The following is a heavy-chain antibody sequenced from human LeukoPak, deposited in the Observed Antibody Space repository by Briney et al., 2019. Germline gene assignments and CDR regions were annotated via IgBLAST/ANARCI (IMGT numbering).Heavy chain of an antibody. J-gene: IGHJ5*02. CDR3: AHRTMTTITGTTFDP. D-gene: IGHD1-1*01. CDR2: IYWDDDK. Sequence: CGPTLVKPTQTLTLTCSLSGFSVNSSGVGVGWIRQPPGKALERLAPIYWDDDKRYSPSLESRLTITRDTSRNQVVLKMTNMDPVDTGTYFCAHRTMTTITGTTFDPWGQGILVTASS. V-gene: IGHV2-5*02. CDR1: GFSVNSSGVG.